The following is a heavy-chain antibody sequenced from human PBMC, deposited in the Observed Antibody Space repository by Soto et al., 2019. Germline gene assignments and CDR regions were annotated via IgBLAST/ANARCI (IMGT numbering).Heavy chain of an antibody. Sequence: GGSLRLSCEASGFTLSSYWMHWVRQAPGKGLVWVSRINSDGSSTSYADSVKGRFTISRENAKNSLYLQMNSLRAGDTAVYYCARGPLVGYDILTGYRRLGYFDLWGRGTLVTVSS. CDR3: ARGPLVGYDILTGYRRLGYFDL. CDR1: GFTLSSYW. CDR2: INSDGSST. J-gene: IGHJ2*01. D-gene: IGHD3-9*01. V-gene: IGHV3-74*01.